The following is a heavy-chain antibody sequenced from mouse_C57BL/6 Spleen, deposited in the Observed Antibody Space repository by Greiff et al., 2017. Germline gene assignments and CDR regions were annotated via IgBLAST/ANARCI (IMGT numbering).Heavy chain of an antibody. CDR1: GYTFTSYW. CDR2: IEPSDSYT. J-gene: IGHJ3*01. Sequence: VQLQQPGAELVRPGPSVKLSCKASGYTFTSYWMHWVKQRPGQGLEWIGVIEPSDSYTKDNKKFKGKATGTVDTSSSAAYMQISSRRSVDSAVYYCARIYYAYDEGAYWGQGTLVTVSA. V-gene: IGHV1-59*01. CDR3: ARIYYAYDEGAY. D-gene: IGHD2-2*01.